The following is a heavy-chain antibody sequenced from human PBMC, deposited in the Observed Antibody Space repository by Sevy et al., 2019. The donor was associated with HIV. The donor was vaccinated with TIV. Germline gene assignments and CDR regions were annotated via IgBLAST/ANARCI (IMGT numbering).Heavy chain of an antibody. CDR1: GFTFNFHG. D-gene: IGHD4-4*01. CDR2: IWHDGSNK. V-gene: IGHV3-30*02. J-gene: IGHJ5*02. CDR3: ARETDNSARWLDP. Sequence: GGSLRLSCAASGFTFNFHGMHWVRQAPGKGLEWVEFIWHDGSNKYMADSVKGRFTISRDNSKNTLFLQMNSLTVEDTAVYYCARETDNSARWLDPWGQGTLVTVSS.